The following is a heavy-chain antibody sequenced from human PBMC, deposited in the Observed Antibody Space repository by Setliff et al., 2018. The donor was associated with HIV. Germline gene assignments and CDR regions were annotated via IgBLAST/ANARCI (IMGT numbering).Heavy chain of an antibody. J-gene: IGHJ6*02. Sequence: ASVKVSCKASGYTFTGYYMHWVRQAPGQGLEWMGRINPNSGGTNYAQKFQGRVTITRDTSASTAYMELSSLRSEDTAVYYWASIDCGGDCYSYYYYGMDVWGQGTTVTVSS. CDR1: GYTFTGYY. D-gene: IGHD2-21*02. V-gene: IGHV1-2*06. CDR3: ASIDCGGDCYSYYYYGMDV. CDR2: INPNSGGT.